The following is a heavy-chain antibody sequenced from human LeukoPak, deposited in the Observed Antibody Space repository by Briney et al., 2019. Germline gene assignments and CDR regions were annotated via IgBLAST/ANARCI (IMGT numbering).Heavy chain of an antibody. J-gene: IGHJ6*03. D-gene: IGHD2-15*01. Sequence: GGSLRLSCAASGFTFSSYSMNWVRQAPGKGLEWVSSISSSSSYIYYADSVKGRFTISRDNAKNSLYLQMNSLRAEDTAVYYCAKDGKAATQPAYYYYYMDVWGKGTTVTISS. V-gene: IGHV3-21*04. CDR3: AKDGKAATQPAYYYYYMDV. CDR2: ISSSSSYI. CDR1: GFTFSSYS.